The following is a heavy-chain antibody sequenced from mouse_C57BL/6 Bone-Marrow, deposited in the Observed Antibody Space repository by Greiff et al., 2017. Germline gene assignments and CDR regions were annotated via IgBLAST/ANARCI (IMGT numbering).Heavy chain of an antibody. CDR1: GFNIKDDY. Sequence: VQLKESGAELVRPGASVKLSCTASGFNIKDDYMHWVKQRPEQGLEWIGWIDPENGDTEYASKFQGKATITADTSSNTAYLQLSSLTSEDTAFYYCTNPVVADFDYWGQGTTLPVSS. CDR2: IDPENGDT. J-gene: IGHJ2*01. D-gene: IGHD1-1*01. CDR3: TNPVVADFDY. V-gene: IGHV14-4*01.